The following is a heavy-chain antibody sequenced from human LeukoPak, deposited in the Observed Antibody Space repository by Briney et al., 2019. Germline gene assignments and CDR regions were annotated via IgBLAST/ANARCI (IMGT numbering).Heavy chain of an antibody. CDR1: GFTFRTYA. D-gene: IGHD1-26*01. J-gene: IGHJ6*02. V-gene: IGHV3-30*04. CDR2: TSYDGSNK. CDR3: AREASGYYNYYGMDV. Sequence: GGSLRLSCAASGFTFRTYAMHWVRQAPGKGLEWVAVTSYDGSNKYYANSVKGRFTNSRDNSKQTLYLQMNSLRAEDTAVYYCAREASGYYNYYGMDVWGQGTTVTVSS.